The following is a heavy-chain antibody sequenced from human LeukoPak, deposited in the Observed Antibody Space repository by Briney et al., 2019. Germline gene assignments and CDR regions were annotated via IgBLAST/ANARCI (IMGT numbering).Heavy chain of an antibody. CDR3: ALDILTGYYYPSGLDY. CDR1: GGTFSSYA. Sequence: ASVKVPCKASGGTFSSYAISWVRQAPGQGLEWMGGIIPIFGTANYAQKFQGRVTITADESTSTAYMELSSLRSEDTAVYYCALDILTGYYYPSGLDYWGQGTLVTVSS. CDR2: IIPIFGTA. J-gene: IGHJ4*02. V-gene: IGHV1-69*13. D-gene: IGHD3-9*01.